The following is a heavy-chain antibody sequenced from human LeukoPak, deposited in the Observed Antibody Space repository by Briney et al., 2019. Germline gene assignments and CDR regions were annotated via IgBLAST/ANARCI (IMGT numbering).Heavy chain of an antibody. CDR3: ARARELAFMAYYFDY. V-gene: IGHV4-59*01. Sequence: SETLSLTCTVSGDSIRGYYWSWLRQPPGKGLEWLGNVYYSGKINYNSSLESRVTLSVDTSKNQFSLKLTSVTAADTAVYFCARARELAFMAYYFDYWGQGTLATVSS. CDR2: VYYSGKI. CDR1: GDSIRGYY. D-gene: IGHD3-9*01. J-gene: IGHJ4*02.